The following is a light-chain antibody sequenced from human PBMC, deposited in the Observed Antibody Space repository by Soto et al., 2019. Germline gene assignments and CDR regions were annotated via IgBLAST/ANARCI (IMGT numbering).Light chain of an antibody. CDR1: QGISSW. CDR2: AAS. J-gene: IGKJ4*01. Sequence: DIQMTQSPSSVSASVGDRVTITCRASQGISSWLAWYQQKPGKAPKLLIYAASSLQSGVPSRFXXXXXGXXXXXXXSXXQSEDFAXXXXXQANSFHLTFGGGTKVEIK. V-gene: IGKV1D-12*01. CDR3: XQANSFHLT.